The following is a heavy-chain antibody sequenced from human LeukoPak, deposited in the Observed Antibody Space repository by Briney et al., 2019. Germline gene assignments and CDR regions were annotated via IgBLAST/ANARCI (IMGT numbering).Heavy chain of an antibody. J-gene: IGHJ6*03. CDR2: ISGSGGST. V-gene: IGHV3-23*01. Sequence: GGSLRLSCAASGFTFNNYGMNWVRQAPGKGLEWVSAISGSGGSTYYADSVKGRFTISRDNSKNTLYLQMNSLRAEDTAVYYCAKSSSTSCYSCMDVWGKGTTVTISS. CDR3: AKSSSTSCYSCMDV. D-gene: IGHD2-2*01. CDR1: GFTFNNYG.